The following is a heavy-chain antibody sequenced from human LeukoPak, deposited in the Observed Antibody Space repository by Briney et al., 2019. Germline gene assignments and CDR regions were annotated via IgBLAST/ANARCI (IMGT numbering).Heavy chain of an antibody. V-gene: IGHV3-53*01. J-gene: IGHJ4*02. Sequence: GGSLRLSCAASGFTFSSNYMSWVRQAPGKGLEWVSVIYSGGSTYYADSVKGRFTISRDNAKNSLYLQMNSLRAEDTAMYYCAGGRYSGTTYYFDYWGQGTLVTVSS. D-gene: IGHD5-12*01. CDR3: AGGRYSGTTYYFDY. CDR1: GFTFSSNY. CDR2: IYSGGST.